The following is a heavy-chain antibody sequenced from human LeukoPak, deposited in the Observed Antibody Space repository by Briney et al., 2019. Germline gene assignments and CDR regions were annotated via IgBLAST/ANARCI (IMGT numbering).Heavy chain of an antibody. J-gene: IGHJ3*02. CDR2: IYSGGST. CDR1: GFTVSSNY. Sequence: PGGSLRLSCAVSGFTVSSNYMSWVRQPPGKGLEWVSVIYSGGSTYYADSVKGRFTISRHDSRDTLYLQMNSLRVEDTAVYYCAERSDIWGQGTMVTVSS. V-gene: IGHV3-53*04. CDR3: AERSDI.